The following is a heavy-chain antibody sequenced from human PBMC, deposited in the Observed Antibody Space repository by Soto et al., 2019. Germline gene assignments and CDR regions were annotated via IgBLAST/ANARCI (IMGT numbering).Heavy chain of an antibody. CDR3: ARDRYYDSSGYQFDY. CDR2: IIPTFGTA. CDR1: GGTFSSYA. D-gene: IGHD3-22*01. V-gene: IGHV1-69*13. Sequence: SVKVSCKASGGTFSSYAISWVRQAPGQGLEWMGGIIPTFGTANYAQKFQGRVTITADESTSTAYMELSSLRSEDTAVYYCARDRYYDSSGYQFDYWGQGTLVTVSS. J-gene: IGHJ4*02.